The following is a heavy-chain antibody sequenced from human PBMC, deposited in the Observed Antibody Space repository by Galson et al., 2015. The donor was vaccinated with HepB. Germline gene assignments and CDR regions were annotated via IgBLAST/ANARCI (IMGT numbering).Heavy chain of an antibody. CDR3: ARVGINTTVYYDSTGYPYSFDY. Sequence: SVKVSCKASGYTLTNYGISWVRQAPGQGLEWMGWISAYNGHTNYAQKLQGRVTMTTDTSTSTAYMELGSLRSDDTAVYYCARVGINTTVYYDSTGYPYSFDYWGQETLVTVSS. D-gene: IGHD3-22*01. CDR1: GYTLTNYG. J-gene: IGHJ4*02. CDR2: ISAYNGHT. V-gene: IGHV1-18*01.